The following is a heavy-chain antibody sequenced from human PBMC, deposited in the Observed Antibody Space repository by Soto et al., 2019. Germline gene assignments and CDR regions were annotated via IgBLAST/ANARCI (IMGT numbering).Heavy chain of an antibody. J-gene: IGHJ6*02. D-gene: IGHD6-6*01. V-gene: IGHV3-30*18. CDR1: GFTFSSYG. CDR2: ISYDGSNK. Sequence: GGSLRLSCAASGFTFSSYGMHWVRQAPGKGLEWVAVISYDGSNKYYADSVKGRFTISGDNSKNTLYLQMNSLRAEDTAVYYCAKDLRGIAARHSGYYGMDVWGQGTTVTVSS. CDR3: AKDLRGIAARHSGYYGMDV.